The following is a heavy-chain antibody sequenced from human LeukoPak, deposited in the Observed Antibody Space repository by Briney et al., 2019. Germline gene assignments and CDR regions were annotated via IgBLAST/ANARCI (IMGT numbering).Heavy chain of an antibody. CDR2: INHSGST. CDR1: GGSFSGYY. J-gene: IGHJ5*02. Sequence: PSETLSLTCAVYGGSFSGYYWSWIRQPPGKGLEWIGEINHSGSTNYNPSLKSRVTISVDTSKNQFSLKLSSVTAADTAVYYCARSLLLLYVVFDPWGQGTLVTVSS. D-gene: IGHD3-10*01. V-gene: IGHV4-34*01. CDR3: ARSLLLLYVVFDP.